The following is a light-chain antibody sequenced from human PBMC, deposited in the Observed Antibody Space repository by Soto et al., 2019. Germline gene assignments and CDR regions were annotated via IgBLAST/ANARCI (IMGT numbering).Light chain of an antibody. CDR2: SNN. CDR3: ATWDDSLDVHV. V-gene: IGLV1-44*01. CDR1: SSNIGINT. J-gene: IGLJ1*01. Sequence: QSALTQPPSASGTPGQTITISCSGGSSNIGINTVSWYEHLPGTAPRLLIYSNNQRPSGVPDRFSGSKSGTSASLAISGLQSEDEAHYYCATWDDSLDVHVFGTGTKVTVL.